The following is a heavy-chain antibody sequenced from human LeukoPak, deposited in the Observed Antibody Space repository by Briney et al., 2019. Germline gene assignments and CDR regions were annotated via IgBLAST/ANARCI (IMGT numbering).Heavy chain of an antibody. CDR3: ARIMRRKNYYFDY. CDR2: IYYSGST. Sequence: SETLSLTCTVSGGSISSYYWSWIRQPPGKGLEWIGYIYYSGSTNYNPSLKSRVTISVDTFKNQFSLKLSSVTAADTAVYYCARIMRRKNYYFDYWGQGTLVTVSS. V-gene: IGHV4-59*01. D-gene: IGHD3-16*01. J-gene: IGHJ4*02. CDR1: GGSISSYY.